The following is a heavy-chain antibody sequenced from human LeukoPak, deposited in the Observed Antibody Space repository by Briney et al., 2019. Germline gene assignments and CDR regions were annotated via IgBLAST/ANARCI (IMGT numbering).Heavy chain of an antibody. CDR3: AKDNQLLYFDY. CDR2: ISGSGGST. V-gene: IGHV3-23*01. CDR1: GFTFSSYA. D-gene: IGHD2-2*01. Sequence: GGSLRLSCAASGFTFSSYAMSWVRQAPGKGLKWVSAISGSGGSTYYADSVKGRFTISRDNSKNTLYVQLNSLRAEDTAVYYCAKDNQLLYFDYWGQGTLVTVSS. J-gene: IGHJ4*02.